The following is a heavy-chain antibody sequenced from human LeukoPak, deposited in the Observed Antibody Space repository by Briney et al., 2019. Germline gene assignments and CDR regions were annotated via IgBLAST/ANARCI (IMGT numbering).Heavy chain of an antibody. Sequence: GGSLRLSCAASGFTFDDYAMHWVRQAPGKGLEWVSGISWNSGSIGYADSVKGRFTISRDNAKNSLYLQMNSLRVEDTAVYYCAPGGSIWCPRPLYWGQGTLVIVSS. CDR3: APGGSIWCPRPLY. D-gene: IGHD6-13*01. CDR1: GFTFDDYA. CDR2: ISWNSGSI. V-gene: IGHV3-9*01. J-gene: IGHJ4*02.